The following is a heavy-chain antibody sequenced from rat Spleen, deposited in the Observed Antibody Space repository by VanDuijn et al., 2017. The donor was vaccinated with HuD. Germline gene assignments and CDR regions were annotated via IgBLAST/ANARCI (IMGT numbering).Heavy chain of an antibody. CDR2: INYDGSST. V-gene: IGHV5-29*01. D-gene: IGHD1-2*01. J-gene: IGHJ3*01. CDR1: GFTFRNYG. CDR3: ARLGIAAIGNWFAS. Sequence: EVQLVESGGGLVQPGRSLKLSCAASGFTFRNYGMAWVRQAPTKGLEWVATINYDGSSTHYRDSVKGRFTISRDNAKSTLYLQVDSLRSEVTATYYCARLGIAAIGNWFASWGQGTLVTVSS.